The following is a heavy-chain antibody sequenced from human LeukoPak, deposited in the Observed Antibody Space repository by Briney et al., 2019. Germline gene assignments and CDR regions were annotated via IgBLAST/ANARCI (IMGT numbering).Heavy chain of an antibody. D-gene: IGHD1-26*01. CDR3: ASTRIVGATTVYFDY. V-gene: IGHV4-59*08. J-gene: IGHJ4*02. CDR2: IYYSGST. CDR1: GGSISSYY. Sequence: SETLSLTCVVSGGSISSYYWSWIRQPPGKGLEWIGYIYYSGSTNYNPSLKSRVTISVDTSKNQFSLKLSSVTAADTAVYYCASTRIVGATTVYFDYWGQGTLVTVSS.